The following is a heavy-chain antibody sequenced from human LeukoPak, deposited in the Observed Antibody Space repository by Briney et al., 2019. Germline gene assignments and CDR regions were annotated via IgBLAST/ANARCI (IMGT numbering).Heavy chain of an antibody. CDR3: ALGRNDYGDPYYYYGMDV. CDR1: GYTFTSYC. V-gene: IGHV1-18*04. Sequence: ASVKVSCKASGYTFTSYCITWVRQAPGQGLEWMGWISPYNGNTNYAQKLQGRVTMTTDTSTSTAYMELRSLRSDDTAVYYCALGRNDYGDPYYYYGMDVWGKGTTVTVSS. CDR2: ISPYNGNT. J-gene: IGHJ6*04. D-gene: IGHD4-17*01.